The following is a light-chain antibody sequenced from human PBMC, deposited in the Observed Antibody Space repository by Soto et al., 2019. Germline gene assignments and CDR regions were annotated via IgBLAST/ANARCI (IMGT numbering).Light chain of an antibody. J-gene: IGKJ4*01. Sequence: DLVMTQSPDSLSFSLGERATINCKPSQKVLYSSNNKNQLAWYQQKPGQLPKLLIYWASTRESGVPDRFSGSGSGTDFILTISSLQAEDVAVYYCQQYYSPPLTFGGGTKVDIK. CDR2: WAS. V-gene: IGKV4-1*01. CDR3: QQYYSPPLT. CDR1: QKVLYSSNNKNQ.